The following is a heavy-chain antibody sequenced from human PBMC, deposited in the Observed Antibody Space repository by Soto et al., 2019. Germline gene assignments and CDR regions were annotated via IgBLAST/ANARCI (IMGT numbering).Heavy chain of an antibody. CDR3: ARQLSGSGRIGSYFDY. V-gene: IGHV1-69*13. Sequence: ASVKVSCKASGGTFSSYAISWVRQAPGQGLEWMGGIIPIFGTANYAQKFQGRVTITADESTSTAYMELSSLRSEDTAVYYCARQLSGSGRIGSYFDYWGQGTLVTVSS. J-gene: IGHJ4*02. CDR1: GGTFSSYA. CDR2: IIPIFGTA. D-gene: IGHD3-10*01.